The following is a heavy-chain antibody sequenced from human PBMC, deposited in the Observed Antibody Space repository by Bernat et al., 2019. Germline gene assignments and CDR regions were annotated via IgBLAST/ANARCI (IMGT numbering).Heavy chain of an antibody. V-gene: IGHV4-39*01. CDR2: IYYSGST. D-gene: IGHD3-22*01. CDR3: ASGVYYYDSSGYYLDY. CDR1: GGSISSSSYY. J-gene: IGHJ4*02. Sequence: QVQLQESGPGLVKPSGTLSLTCTVSGGSISSSSYYWGWIRQPPGKGLEWIGSIYYSGSTYYNPSLKSRVTISVDTSKNQFSLKLSSVTAADTAVYYCASGVYYYDSSGYYLDYWGQGTLVTVSS.